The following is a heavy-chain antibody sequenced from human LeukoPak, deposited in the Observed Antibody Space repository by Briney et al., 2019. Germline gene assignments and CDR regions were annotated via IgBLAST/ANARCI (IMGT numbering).Heavy chain of an antibody. CDR1: GGSISSSNW. CDR3: ARVYSSSSGAYYYYYYYMDV. D-gene: IGHD6-6*01. J-gene: IGHJ6*03. CDR2: IYHSGST. V-gene: IGHV4-4*02. Sequence: SETLSLTCAVSGGSISSSNWWSWVRQPPGKGLEWIGEIYHSGSTNYNPSLKSRVTISVDTSKNQFSLKLSSVTAADTAVYYCARVYSSSSGAYYYYYYYMDVWGKGTTVTVSS.